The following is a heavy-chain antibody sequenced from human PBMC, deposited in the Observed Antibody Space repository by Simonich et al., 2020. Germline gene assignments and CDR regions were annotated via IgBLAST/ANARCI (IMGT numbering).Heavy chain of an antibody. CDR3: ARASRGTWWYYYFDY. Sequence: QVQLVQSGAEVKKPGASVKVSCKASGYTFTSYGISWVRQAPGQGLEWLGLSGAYKENTNYAHEVQGRVTMTTDTSTSTAYLELRSLRSDDTAVYYWARASRGTWWYYYFDYWGQGTLVTVSS. V-gene: IGHV1-18*01. J-gene: IGHJ4*02. D-gene: IGHD2-15*01. CDR1: GYTFTSYG. CDR2: SGAYKENT.